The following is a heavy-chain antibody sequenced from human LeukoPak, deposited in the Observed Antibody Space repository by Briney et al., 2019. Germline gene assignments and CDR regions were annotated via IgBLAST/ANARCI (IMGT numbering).Heavy chain of an antibody. Sequence: PSETLSLTCAVYGGSFSGYYWTWVRQPPGKGLEWIGEINHSGITNYNPSLKSRVTISVDTSKNQFSLKLSSVTAADTTVFYCARGNHRQVYCSAGSCYRGYFDYWGQGTLVTVSS. V-gene: IGHV4-34*01. CDR2: INHSGIT. CDR3: ARGNHRQVYCSAGSCYRGYFDY. D-gene: IGHD2-15*01. J-gene: IGHJ4*02. CDR1: GGSFSGYY.